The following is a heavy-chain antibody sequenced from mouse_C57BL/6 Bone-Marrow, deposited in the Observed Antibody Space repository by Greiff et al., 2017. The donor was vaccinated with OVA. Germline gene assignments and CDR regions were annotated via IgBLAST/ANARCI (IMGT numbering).Heavy chain of an antibody. J-gene: IGHJ3*01. V-gene: IGHV1-63*01. D-gene: IGHD2-1*01. CDR1: GYTFTNYW. Sequence: LVESGAELVRPGTSVKMSCKASGYTFTNYWIGWAKQRPGHGLEWIGDIYPGGGYTNYNEKFKGKATLTADKSSSTAYMQFSSLTSEDSAIYYCARSGGYGNYEGFAYWGQGTLVTVSA. CDR3: ARSGGYGNYEGFAY. CDR2: IYPGGGYT.